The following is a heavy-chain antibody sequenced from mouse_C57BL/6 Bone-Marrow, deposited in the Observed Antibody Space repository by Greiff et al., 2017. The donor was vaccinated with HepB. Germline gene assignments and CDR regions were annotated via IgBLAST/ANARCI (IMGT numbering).Heavy chain of an antibody. Sequence: EVQLQQSGPELVKPGASVKISCKASGYTFTDYYMNWVKQSHGKSLEWIGDINPNNGGTSYNQKFKGKATLTVDKSSSTAYMELRSLTSEDSAVYYCARNYDYDEGAMDYWGQGTSVTVSS. J-gene: IGHJ4*01. D-gene: IGHD2-4*01. V-gene: IGHV1-26*01. CDR1: GYTFTDYY. CDR2: INPNNGGT. CDR3: ARNYDYDEGAMDY.